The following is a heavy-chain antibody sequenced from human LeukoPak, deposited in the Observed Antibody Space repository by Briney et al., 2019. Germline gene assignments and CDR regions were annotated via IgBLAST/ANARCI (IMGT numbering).Heavy chain of an antibody. CDR3: ARDPEHYDILTEKEQSDY. CDR1: GFTFSSYE. CDR2: ISSSSSYI. D-gene: IGHD3-9*01. J-gene: IGHJ4*02. V-gene: IGHV3-21*05. Sequence: GGSLRLSCAASGFTFSSYEMNWVRQAPGKGLEWVSYISSSSSYIYYADSVKGRFTISRDNAKNSLYLQMNSLRAEDTAVYYCARDPEHYDILTEKEQSDYWGQGTLVTVSS.